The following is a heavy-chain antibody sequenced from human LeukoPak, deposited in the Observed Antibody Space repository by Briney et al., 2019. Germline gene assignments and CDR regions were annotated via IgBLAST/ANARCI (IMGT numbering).Heavy chain of an antibody. CDR1: CHTFTSYG. D-gene: IGHD3-22*01. J-gene: IGHJ4*02. CDR3: VRDQNYNDRKGHDKSFDY. V-gene: IGHV1-18*01. Sequence: ASVKVSCKASCHTFTSYGLSWVRQAPGQGLEWMGWISSYNGNTNYKKMLQGRVTMTPDPYTSTTNHELRSMRPDDTAVYNCVRDQNYNDRKGHDKSFDYWGQGTLVTVSS. CDR2: ISSYNGNT.